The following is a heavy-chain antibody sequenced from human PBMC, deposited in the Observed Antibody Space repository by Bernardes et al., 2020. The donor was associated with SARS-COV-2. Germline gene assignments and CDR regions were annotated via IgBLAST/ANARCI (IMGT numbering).Heavy chain of an antibody. D-gene: IGHD2-21*02. CDR3: AKDPTKGSKLVVTAHFDY. J-gene: IGHJ4*02. CDR1: GFTFDDYA. V-gene: IGHV3-9*01. Sequence: SLRLSCAASGFTFDDYAMHWVRQAPGKGLEWVSGISWNSGSIGYADSVKGRFTISRDNAKNSLYLQMNSLRAEDTALYYCAKDPTKGSKLVVTAHFDYWGQGTLVTVSS. CDR2: ISWNSGSI.